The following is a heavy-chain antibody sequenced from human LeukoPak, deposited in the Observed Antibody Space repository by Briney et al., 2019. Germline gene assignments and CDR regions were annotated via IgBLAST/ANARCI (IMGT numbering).Heavy chain of an antibody. CDR1: GYTFTSYG. Sequence: ASVTVSCKASGYTFTSYGISWVRQAPGQGLEWMGWISAYNGNTNYAQKLQGRVTMTTDTSTSTAYMELRSLRSDDTAVYYCARVVVGKWELLYAFDIWGQGTMVTVSS. V-gene: IGHV1-18*01. D-gene: IGHD1-26*01. J-gene: IGHJ3*02. CDR3: ARVVVGKWELLYAFDI. CDR2: ISAYNGNT.